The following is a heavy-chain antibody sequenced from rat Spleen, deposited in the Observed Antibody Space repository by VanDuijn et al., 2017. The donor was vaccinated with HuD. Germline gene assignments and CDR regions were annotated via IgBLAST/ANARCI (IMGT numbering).Heavy chain of an antibody. Sequence: QVQLKESGPGLVQPSQTLSLTCTVSGFSLSSHVVIWIRQPPGKGLEWMGRVRYNGDTSYNSALKSRLSISRDTSKNQVFLKVNGLQTDDTGTYYSSRDWDFGGYSELRYWGQGVMVTVSS. V-gene: IGHV2-63*01. CDR1: GFSLSSHV. CDR3: SRDWDFGGYSELRY. D-gene: IGHD1-11*01. J-gene: IGHJ2*01. CDR2: VRYNGDT.